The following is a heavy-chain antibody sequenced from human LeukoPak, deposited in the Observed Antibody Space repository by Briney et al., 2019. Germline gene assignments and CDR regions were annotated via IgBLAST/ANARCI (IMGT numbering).Heavy chain of an antibody. Sequence: SETLSLTCAVYGGSFSGYYWSWIRQPPGKGLEWIGEINHSGSTNYNPSLKSRVTISVDTSKKQFSLKLSSVTAADTAVYYCANDYGGKEEVFDYWGQGTLVTVSS. CDR2: INHSGST. CDR1: GGSFSGYY. J-gene: IGHJ4*02. V-gene: IGHV4-34*01. D-gene: IGHD4-23*01. CDR3: ANDYGGKEEVFDY.